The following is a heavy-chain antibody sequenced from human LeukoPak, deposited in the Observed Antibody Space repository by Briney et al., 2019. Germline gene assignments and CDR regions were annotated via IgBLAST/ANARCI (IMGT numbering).Heavy chain of an antibody. J-gene: IGHJ6*02. V-gene: IGHV3-30-3*01. CDR2: VSYDGNNL. D-gene: IGHD3-3*01. CDR3: ARDLEPQYYYGMDV. CDR1: GFTFSSYA. Sequence: GGSLRLSCSASGFTFSSYAMHGVRQAPGKGLEWVAVVSYDGNNLYYADSVKGRFTISRDNSKNTLYLQMNSLRVEDTAVYYCARDLEPQYYYGMDVWGQGTTVTVSS.